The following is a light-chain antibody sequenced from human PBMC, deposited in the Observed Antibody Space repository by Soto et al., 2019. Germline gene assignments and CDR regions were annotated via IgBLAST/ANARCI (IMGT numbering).Light chain of an antibody. V-gene: IGLV2-23*01. J-gene: IGLJ3*02. CDR1: SSDIGSYNV. CDR3: CSHAGGDNYVV. Sequence: QLVLTQPASVSGSPGQSITISCTGTSSDIGSYNVVSWYQQNPDKAPKLMIYEDYKRPSGVSNRFSGSKSGNTASLTISGLQTEDEANYYCCSHAGGDNYVVFGGGTKLTVL. CDR2: EDY.